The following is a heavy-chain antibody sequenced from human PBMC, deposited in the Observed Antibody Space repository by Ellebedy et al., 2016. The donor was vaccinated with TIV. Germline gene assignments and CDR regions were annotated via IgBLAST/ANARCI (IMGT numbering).Heavy chain of an antibody. V-gene: IGHV3-23*01. D-gene: IGHD3-16*01. CDR1: GFIFSRVA. J-gene: IGHJ5*02. CDR3: AKTPPGDGTRWGDNCFDP. Sequence: GESLKISCAASGFIFSRVAMTWVRQAPGKGLEWVSTISGGGGGTLYADSVRVRLTISRDNSKNTLYLQMHGLRAEDTAIYFCAKTPPGDGTRWGDNCFDPWGQGALVTVSS. CDR2: ISGGGGGT.